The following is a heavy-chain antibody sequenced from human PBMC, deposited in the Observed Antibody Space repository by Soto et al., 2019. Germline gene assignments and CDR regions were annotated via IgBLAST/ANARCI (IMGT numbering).Heavy chain of an antibody. CDR2: ISRSSSYI. CDR1: GFTFSSYS. V-gene: IGHV3-21*04. CDR3: ANHVPSGWSYFDC. D-gene: IGHD6-19*01. J-gene: IGHJ4*02. Sequence: EVQLVESGGGLVKPGGSLRLSCAASGFTFSSYSMNWVRQAPGKGLEWVSSISRSSSYIYYADSVKGRFTISRDNFENTLYLQMNGLRPEDTAVYYCANHVPSGWSYFDCWGQGTLVTVSS.